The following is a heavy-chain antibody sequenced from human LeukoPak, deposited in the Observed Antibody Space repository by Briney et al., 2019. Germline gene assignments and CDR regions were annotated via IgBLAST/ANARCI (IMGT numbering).Heavy chain of an antibody. CDR3: ARDGSGYSYGYVDY. CDR2: IYYSGST. J-gene: IGHJ4*02. Sequence: SETLSLTCTVSGGSISSSSYYWGWIRQPPGKGLEWIGSIYYSGSTYYNPSLKSRVTISVDTSKNQFSLKLSSATAADTAVYYCARDGSGYSYGYVDYWGQGTLVTVSS. D-gene: IGHD5-18*01. V-gene: IGHV4-39*07. CDR1: GGSISSSSYY.